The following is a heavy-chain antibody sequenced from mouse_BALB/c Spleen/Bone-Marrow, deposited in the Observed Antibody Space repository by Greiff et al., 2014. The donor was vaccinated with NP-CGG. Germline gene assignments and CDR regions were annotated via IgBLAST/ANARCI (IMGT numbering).Heavy chain of an antibody. Sequence: VQLQQSGGDLVKPGGSLKLSCAASGFTFTSYGMSWVRQTPDKRLEWVATISSGGSYTYYPDSVKGRFTISRDNAKNTLYLQMSSLKPEDTAMYYCARLGRDYFDYWGQGTTLTVSS. CDR2: ISSGGSYT. CDR1: GFTFTSYG. D-gene: IGHD4-1*01. J-gene: IGHJ2*01. V-gene: IGHV5-6*01. CDR3: ARLGRDYFDY.